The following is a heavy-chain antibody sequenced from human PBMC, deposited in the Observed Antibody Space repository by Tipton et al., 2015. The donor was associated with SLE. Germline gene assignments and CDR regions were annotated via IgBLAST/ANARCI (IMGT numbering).Heavy chain of an antibody. J-gene: IGHJ2*01. Sequence: TLSLTCAVYGGSFSGYYWSWIRQPPGKGLEWIGEINHSGSTNYNPSLKSRVTISVDTSKNQFSLKLSSVTAADTAVYYYARVPLLTGSWYFDLWGRGTLVTVSS. D-gene: IGHD7-27*01. CDR2: INHSGST. V-gene: IGHV4-34*01. CDR1: GGSFSGYY. CDR3: ARVPLLTGSWYFDL.